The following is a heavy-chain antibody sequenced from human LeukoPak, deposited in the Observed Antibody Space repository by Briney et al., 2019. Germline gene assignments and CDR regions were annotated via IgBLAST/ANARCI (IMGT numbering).Heavy chain of an antibody. CDR2: ISYDGSNK. V-gene: IGHV3-30*18. CDR3: AKRGYSGSHKYLDY. CDR1: GFSFSGNG. Sequence: GGSLRLSCGASGFSFSGNGMHWVRQAPGKGLEWVAVISYDGSNKYYADPVKGRFTISRDNSKNTLYLQMNSLRAEDTAVYYCAKRGYSGSHKYLDYWGQGTLVTVSS. J-gene: IGHJ4*02. D-gene: IGHD1-26*01.